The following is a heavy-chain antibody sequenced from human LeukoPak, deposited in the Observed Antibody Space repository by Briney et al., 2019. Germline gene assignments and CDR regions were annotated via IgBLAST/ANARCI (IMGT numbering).Heavy chain of an antibody. D-gene: IGHD3-10*01. J-gene: IGHJ2*01. Sequence: SETLSLTCTVSGGSISSYYWSWIRQPPGKGLEWSRYIYYSGSTNYNPSLKSRVTISGDTSKNQFSLRLSSVTAADTAVYFCAGSGSGSYYSPWYFDLWGRGTLVTVSS. CDR2: IYYSGST. CDR1: GGSISSYY. V-gene: IGHV4-59*01. CDR3: AGSGSGSYYSPWYFDL.